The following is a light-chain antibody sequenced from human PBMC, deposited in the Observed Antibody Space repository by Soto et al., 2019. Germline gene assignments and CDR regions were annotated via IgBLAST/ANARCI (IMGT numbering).Light chain of an antibody. V-gene: IGLV1-44*01. Sequence: QSALTQPPSASGTPGQRVTISCSGSSSNIGSNTVNWYQQLPGTAPKLLIYSNNQRPSGVPDRFSGSKSGTSASLAISGLQSEDEADYYCAAWDDSLNGSNYAFGTGTKVTVL. CDR3: AAWDDSLNGSNYA. CDR1: SSNIGSNT. J-gene: IGLJ1*01. CDR2: SNN.